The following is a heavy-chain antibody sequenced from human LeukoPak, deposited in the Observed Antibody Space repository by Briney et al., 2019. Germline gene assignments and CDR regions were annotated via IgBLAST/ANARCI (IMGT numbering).Heavy chain of an antibody. V-gene: IGHV4-59*01. CDR3: ARVRCSGGSCYSDY. Sequence: KPSETLSLTCTVSGGSISSYYWNWIRQPPGKGLEWIGFIYYSGSTNYNPSLRSRVTISVDTSKNQFSLKLTSVTAADTAVFYCARVRCSGGSCYSDYWGQGTLVTVSS. J-gene: IGHJ4*02. CDR2: IYYSGST. D-gene: IGHD2-15*01. CDR1: GGSISSYY.